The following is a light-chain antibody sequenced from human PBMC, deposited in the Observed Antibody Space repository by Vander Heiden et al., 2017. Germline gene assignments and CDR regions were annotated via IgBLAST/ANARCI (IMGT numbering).Light chain of an antibody. Sequence: SYVLPQSPSVSVSPGQTASITCGGNNIGRISVHWYQQKSGQAPVVVVYDDTDRPSGIPERFSGSNSGNTATLTISRVEAGDEADYYCQVWDSSSDQVVFGGGTKLTVL. CDR3: QVWDSSSDQVV. J-gene: IGLJ3*02. V-gene: IGLV3-21*02. CDR1: NIGRIS. CDR2: DDT.